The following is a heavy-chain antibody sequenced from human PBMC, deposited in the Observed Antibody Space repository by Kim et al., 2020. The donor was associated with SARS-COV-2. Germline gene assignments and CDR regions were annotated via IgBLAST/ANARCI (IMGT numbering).Heavy chain of an antibody. CDR1: GFTFSNAW. Sequence: GGSLRLSCAASGFTFSNAWMSWVRQAPGKGLEWVGRIKSKTDGGTTDYAAPVKGRFTISRDDSKNTLYLQMNSLKTEDTAVYYCTTPPSRITMVRGVIITPTWGQGTLVTVSS. D-gene: IGHD3-10*01. CDR3: TTPPSRITMVRGVIITPT. CDR2: IKSKTDGGTT. V-gene: IGHV3-15*01. J-gene: IGHJ5*02.